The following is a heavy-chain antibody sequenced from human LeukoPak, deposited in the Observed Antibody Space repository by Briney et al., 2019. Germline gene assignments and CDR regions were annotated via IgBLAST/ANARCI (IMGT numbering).Heavy chain of an antibody. V-gene: IGHV4-59*01. CDR2: TYYSGST. CDR1: GGSIRSYY. D-gene: IGHD3-22*01. CDR3: ARGGGSTDYYDSSGYF. J-gene: IGHJ4*02. Sequence: SETLSLTCTVSGGSIRSYYWSWIRQPPGKGLEWIGYTYYSGSTNYNPSLKGRVTISVDTSKSQFSLKLSSVTAADTAVYYCARGGGSTDYYDSSGYFWGQGTLVTVSS.